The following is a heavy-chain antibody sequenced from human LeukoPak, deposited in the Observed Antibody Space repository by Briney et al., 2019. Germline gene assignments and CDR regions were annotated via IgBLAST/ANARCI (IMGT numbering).Heavy chain of an antibody. Sequence: GGSLRLSCAASGFTFDDYAVHWVRQGPGKSLEWVSLINENGDIAYYGDSVRGRFTVSRDNAKNSLYLQMNSLTTEDTALYYCAKARWEPNFDYWGQGTLVTVSS. D-gene: IGHD1-26*01. CDR3: AKARWEPNFDY. CDR1: GFTFDDYA. J-gene: IGHJ4*02. V-gene: IGHV3-43*02. CDR2: INENGDIA.